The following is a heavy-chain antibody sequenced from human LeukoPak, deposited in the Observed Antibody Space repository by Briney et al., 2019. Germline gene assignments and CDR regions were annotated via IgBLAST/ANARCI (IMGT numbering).Heavy chain of an antibody. J-gene: IGHJ5*02. V-gene: IGHV3-23*01. Sequence: GGSLRLSCAASGLLFSNYGMSWVRQAPGKGLEWVSGISGSDGNTYYADSVKGRFTISRDNSKDTLFLQMSSLRAEDTAVYYCAQTGGPWGQGTLVTVSS. CDR3: AQTGGP. CDR2: ISGSDGNT. CDR1: GLLFSNYG. D-gene: IGHD7-27*01.